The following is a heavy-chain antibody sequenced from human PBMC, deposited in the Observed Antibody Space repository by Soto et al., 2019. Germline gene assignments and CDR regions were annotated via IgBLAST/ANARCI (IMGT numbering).Heavy chain of an antibody. CDR3: AKDGADTGTYYFDY. J-gene: IGHJ4*02. CDR1: NFTFSNYG. Sequence: QVQLVESGGGVVQPGRSLRLSCAASNFTFSNYGMHWVRQAPGKGLEWVALISNDRSNKYYTDSVKGRFTISRDNSRNTLSLQMNSLRADDTAVYYCAKDGADTGTYYFDYWGQGTLITVSS. V-gene: IGHV3-30*18. CDR2: ISNDRSNK. D-gene: IGHD1-26*01.